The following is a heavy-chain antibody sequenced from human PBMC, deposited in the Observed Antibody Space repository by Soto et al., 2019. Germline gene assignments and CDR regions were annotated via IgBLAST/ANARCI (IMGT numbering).Heavy chain of an antibody. CDR1: GFTFSSYA. CDR3: ARDRGGYCSSTSCYAPWFDP. J-gene: IGHJ5*02. V-gene: IGHV3-30-3*01. CDR2: ISYDGSNK. D-gene: IGHD2-2*03. Sequence: PVGSLRLSCAASGFTFSSYALHWVRQAPGTGLEWVAVISYDGSNKYYADSVKGRFTISRDNSKNTLYLQMNSLRAEDTAVYYCARDRGGYCSSTSCYAPWFDPWGQGTLVTVSS.